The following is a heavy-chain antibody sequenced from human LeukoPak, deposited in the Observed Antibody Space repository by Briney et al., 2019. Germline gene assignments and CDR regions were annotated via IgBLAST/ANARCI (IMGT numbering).Heavy chain of an antibody. Sequence: SETLSLTCAVYGGSFSGYYWSWIRQPPGKGLEWIGYIYYSGGTNYNPSLKSRVTISVDTSKNQFSLKLSSVTAADTAVYYCARHRDGYNLDAFDIWGQGTMVTVSS. D-gene: IGHD5-24*01. CDR2: IYYSGGT. J-gene: IGHJ3*02. CDR3: ARHRDGYNLDAFDI. V-gene: IGHV4-59*01. CDR1: GGSFSGYY.